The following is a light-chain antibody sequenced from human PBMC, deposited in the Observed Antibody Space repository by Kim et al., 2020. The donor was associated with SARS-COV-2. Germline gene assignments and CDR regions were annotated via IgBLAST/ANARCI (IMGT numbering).Light chain of an antibody. J-gene: IGKJ1*01. CDR1: QSISSY. V-gene: IGKV1-39*01. CDR3: RQSYCTLAWT. CDR2: AAS. Sequence: DIQMTQSPSSLSASVGDRVTITCRASQSISSYLNWYQQKPGKAPKLLIYAASSLQSGVPSRFSGSGSGSDFTLTISSLQPEDFATYYCRQSYCTLAWTFGQGTKVDIK.